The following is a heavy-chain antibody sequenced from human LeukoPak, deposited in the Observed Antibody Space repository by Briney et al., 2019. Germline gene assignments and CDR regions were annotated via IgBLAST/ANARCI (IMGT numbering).Heavy chain of an antibody. D-gene: IGHD6-13*01. J-gene: IGHJ4*01. V-gene: IGHV3-23*01. Sequence: GGSLRLSCAASGFTLSDYSMSWVRQAPGAGLEWVSAISPAGDSTTDADSVKGRFTISRDNSKRTLYLQMHGLTAEDTALYYCARRLVTAGVTDFFDYWGHGTLVSVSS. CDR3: ARRLVTAGVTDFFDY. CDR1: GFTLSDYS. CDR2: ISPAGDST.